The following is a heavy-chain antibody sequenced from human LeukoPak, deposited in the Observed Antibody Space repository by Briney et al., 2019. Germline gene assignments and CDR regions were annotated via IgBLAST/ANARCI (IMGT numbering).Heavy chain of an antibody. J-gene: IGHJ5*02. D-gene: IGHD3-22*01. V-gene: IGHV4-38-2*02. CDR1: GYPISSGYY. Sequence: SETLSLTCTVSGYPISSGYYWGWIRQPPGKGLEWIGSIYHSGSTYYNPSLKSRVTISVDTSKNQFSLKLSSVTAADTAVYYCARDLRGMIVVVITANWFDPWGQGTLVTVSS. CDR3: ARDLRGMIVVVITANWFDP. CDR2: IYHSGST.